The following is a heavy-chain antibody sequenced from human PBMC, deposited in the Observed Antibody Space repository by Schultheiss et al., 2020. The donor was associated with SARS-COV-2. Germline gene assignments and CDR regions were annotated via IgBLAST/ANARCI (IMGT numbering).Heavy chain of an antibody. CDR1: GFTFSSYG. D-gene: IGHD6-19*01. Sequence: RGSLRLSCAASGFTFSSYGMHWVRQAPGKGLEWVAVIWYDGSNKYYADSVKGRFTISRDNSKNTLYLQMNSLRAEDTAVYYCARDRQWLGYYYYGMDVWGQGTTVTVSS. CDR3: ARDRQWLGYYYYGMDV. V-gene: IGHV3-33*01. J-gene: IGHJ6*02. CDR2: IWYDGSNK.